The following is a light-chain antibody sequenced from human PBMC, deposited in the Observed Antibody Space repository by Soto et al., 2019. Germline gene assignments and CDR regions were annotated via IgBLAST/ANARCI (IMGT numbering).Light chain of an antibody. J-gene: IGLJ3*02. Sequence: QSALTQPASVSGSRGQSITISCTGTSSDVGSYNLVSWYQQHPGKAPKLMIYEDSKRPSGVSNRFFGSKSGNTASLTISGLQAEDEADYFCCSYARGSTLVFGGGTKLTVL. CDR2: EDS. CDR3: CSYARGSTLV. CDR1: SSDVGSYNL. V-gene: IGLV2-23*01.